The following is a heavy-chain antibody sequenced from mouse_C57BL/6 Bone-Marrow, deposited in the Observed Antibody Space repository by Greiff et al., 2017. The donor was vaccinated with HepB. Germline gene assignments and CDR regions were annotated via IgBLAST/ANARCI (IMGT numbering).Heavy chain of an antibody. CDR3: TRAWEPWYFDV. D-gene: IGHD4-1*01. CDR2: ISSGGGYI. Sequence: EVKLMESGAGLVKPGGSLKLSCAASGYTFSSYAMSWVRQTPEKRLEWVAYISSGGGYIYYADTVKGRFTISRDNARNTMYMQMSSLKSEDTAMYYCTRAWEPWYFDVWGTGTTVTVSS. V-gene: IGHV5-9-1*02. J-gene: IGHJ1*03. CDR1: GYTFSSYA.